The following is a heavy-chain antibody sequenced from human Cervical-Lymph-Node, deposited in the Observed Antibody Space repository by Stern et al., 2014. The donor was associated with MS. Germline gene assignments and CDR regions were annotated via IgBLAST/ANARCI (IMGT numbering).Heavy chain of an antibody. Sequence: EDQLVESGGGLVQPGGSLRLSCAASGFTFSSYSMNWVRQAPGKGLEWVSYISSSSSTIYYADSVKGRFTISRDNAKNSLYLQMNSLRDEDTAVYYCARFSNYDYYYYGMDVWGQGTTVTVSS. D-gene: IGHD4-11*01. J-gene: IGHJ6*02. CDR1: GFTFSSYS. CDR2: ISSSSSTI. CDR3: ARFSNYDYYYYGMDV. V-gene: IGHV3-48*02.